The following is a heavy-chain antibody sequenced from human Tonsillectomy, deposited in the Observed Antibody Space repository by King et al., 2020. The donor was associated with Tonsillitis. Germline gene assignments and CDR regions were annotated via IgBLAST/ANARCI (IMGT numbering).Heavy chain of an antibody. CDR2: IIPIFGTA. CDR3: ARESNAPRGYSYYAFDI. D-gene: IGHD5-18*01. CDR1: GGTFSSYA. J-gene: IGHJ3*02. Sequence: QLVQSGAEVKKPGSSVKVSCKASGGTFSSYAISWVRQAPGQGLEWMGGIIPIFGTANYAQKFQGRVTLTADESTSTAYMELSSLRSEDTAVYYCARESNAPRGYSYYAFDIWGQGTMVTVSS. V-gene: IGHV1-69*01.